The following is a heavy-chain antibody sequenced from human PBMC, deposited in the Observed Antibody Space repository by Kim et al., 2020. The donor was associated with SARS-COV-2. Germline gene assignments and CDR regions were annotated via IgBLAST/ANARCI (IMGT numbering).Heavy chain of an antibody. CDR2: RRSRTI. J-gene: IGHJ4*02. D-gene: IGHD3-10*01. V-gene: IGHV3-48*01. CDR3: AGSLDY. Sequence: RRSRTIYYADSVKGRFTLSRDNAKNALYLQMNSVRAEDMAVYYCAGSLDYWGQGTLVTVSS.